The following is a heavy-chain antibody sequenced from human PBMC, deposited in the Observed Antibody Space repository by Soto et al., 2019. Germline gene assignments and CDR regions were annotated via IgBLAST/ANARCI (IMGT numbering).Heavy chain of an antibody. CDR2: IYYSGST. Sequence: PSETLSLTCTVTGGSISSYYWSWIRQPPGKGLEWIGYIYYSGSTNYNPSLKSRVTISVDTSRNQFSLKLSSVTAADTAVYYCARGRRQWLARCYFDYWGQGTLV. CDR1: GGSISSYY. CDR3: ARGRRQWLARCYFDY. J-gene: IGHJ4*02. D-gene: IGHD6-19*01. V-gene: IGHV4-59*01.